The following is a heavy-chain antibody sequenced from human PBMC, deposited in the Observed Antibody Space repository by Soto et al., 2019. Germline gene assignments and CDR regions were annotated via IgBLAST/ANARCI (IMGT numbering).Heavy chain of an antibody. CDR1: DGSIDSGSYY. Sequence: SETLSLTRTVSDGSIDSGSYYRSWVRQYPGKGLEWIGSIHYSGSIYYSPSLRSRLTMSADTSKNQFSLKLSSVTVADTAVYYCTRGLDRAKLGYWGQGIQVTVSS. D-gene: IGHD1-26*01. CDR3: TRGLDRAKLGY. V-gene: IGHV4-31*03. J-gene: IGHJ4*02. CDR2: IHYSGSI.